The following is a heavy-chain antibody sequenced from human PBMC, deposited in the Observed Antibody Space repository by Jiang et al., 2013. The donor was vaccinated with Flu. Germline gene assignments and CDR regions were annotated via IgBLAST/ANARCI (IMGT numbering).Heavy chain of an antibody. J-gene: IGHJ4*02. Sequence: KPTQTLTLTCTFSGFSLTTSGVSVGWIRQPPGKALEWLALIYWDDDKRYSPSLKSRLTITKDTSKNQVVLTMTNMDPVDTATYYCALYTWDPNYGDYPFDYWGQGTLVTVSS. CDR2: IYWDDDK. CDR1: GFSLTTSGVS. V-gene: IGHV2-5*02. CDR3: ALYTWDPNYGDYPFDY. D-gene: IGHD4-17*01.